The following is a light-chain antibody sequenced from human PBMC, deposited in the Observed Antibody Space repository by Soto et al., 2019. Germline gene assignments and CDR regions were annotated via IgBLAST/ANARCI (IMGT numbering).Light chain of an antibody. Sequence: QSALAQPASVSGSPGQSISISCTEISSGVGGYDYVSWYQQRPGKAPKLMIYDVSNRPSGVSNRFSGSKSGNTASLTISGLQAEDEADYYCSSYTSTSTPCVFGTGTKVTVL. CDR2: DVS. CDR3: SSYTSTSTPCV. CDR1: SSGVGGYDY. J-gene: IGLJ1*01. V-gene: IGLV2-14*01.